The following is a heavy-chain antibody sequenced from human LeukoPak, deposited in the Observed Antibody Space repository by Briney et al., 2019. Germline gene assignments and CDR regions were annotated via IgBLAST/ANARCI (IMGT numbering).Heavy chain of an antibody. CDR1: GGTFSSYA. CDR2: IIPIPGIA. CDR3: ARDRFVVVPAAITRQPEFDY. J-gene: IGHJ4*02. D-gene: IGHD2-2*02. V-gene: IGHV1-69*04. Sequence: SVKVSCKASGGTFSSYAISWVRQAPGQGLEWMGRIIPIPGIANYAQKYQGRVTITADKSTSTAYMELSSLRSEDTAVYYCARDRFVVVPAAITRQPEFDYWGQGTLVTVSS.